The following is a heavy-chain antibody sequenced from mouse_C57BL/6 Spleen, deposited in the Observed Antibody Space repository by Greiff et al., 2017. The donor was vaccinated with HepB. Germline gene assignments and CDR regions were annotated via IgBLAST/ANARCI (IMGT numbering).Heavy chain of an antibody. CDR1: GYSITSGYY. V-gene: IGHV3-6*01. J-gene: IGHJ2*01. Sequence: EVQLKESGPGLVKPSQSLSLTCSVTGYSITSGYYWNWIRQFPGNKLEWMGYISYDGSNNYNPSLKNRISITRDTSKNQFFLKLNSVTTEDTATYYCARGAVVASNYFDYWGQGTTLTVSS. D-gene: IGHD1-1*01. CDR2: ISYDGSN. CDR3: ARGAVVASNYFDY.